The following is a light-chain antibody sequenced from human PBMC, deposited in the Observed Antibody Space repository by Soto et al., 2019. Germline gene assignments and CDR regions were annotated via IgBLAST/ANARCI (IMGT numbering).Light chain of an antibody. V-gene: IGKV4-1*01. CDR2: WAS. Sequence: DIVMTQSPDSLAVSLGERATINCKSSQSVLYSSNNKNYLAWYQLKPGQPPKLLIYWASTRESGVPDRFSGSGSGTDFTLTISSLQAEDVAVCYCQQYYSTPPTFGQGTRLEIK. CDR1: QSVLYSSNNKNY. J-gene: IGKJ5*01. CDR3: QQYYSTPPT.